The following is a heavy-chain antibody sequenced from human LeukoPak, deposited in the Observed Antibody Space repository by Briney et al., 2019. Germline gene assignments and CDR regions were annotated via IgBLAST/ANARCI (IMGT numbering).Heavy chain of an antibody. CDR3: ARQVTYCSGGSCYWAHIDY. J-gene: IGHJ4*02. D-gene: IGHD2-15*01. V-gene: IGHV5-51*01. Sequence: GESLKISCKGSGYSFTSYWIGWVRQMPGKGLEWMGIIYPGDSDTRYSPSFQGQVTISADKSISTAYLQWSSLKASDTAMYYCARQVTYCSGGSCYWAHIDYWGQGTLATVSS. CDR2: IYPGDSDT. CDR1: GYSFTSYW.